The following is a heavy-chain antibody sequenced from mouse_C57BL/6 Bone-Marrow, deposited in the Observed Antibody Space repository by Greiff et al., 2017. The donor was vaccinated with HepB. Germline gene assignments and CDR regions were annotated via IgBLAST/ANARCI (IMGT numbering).Heavy chain of an antibody. CDR3: ARMGDYDVAY. CDR1: GFTFSSYG. J-gene: IGHJ3*01. CDR2: ISSGGSYT. V-gene: IGHV5-6*01. Sequence: EVNLVESGGDLVKPGGSLKLSCAASGFTFSSYGMSWVRQTPDKRLEWVATISSGGSYTYYPDSVKGRFTISRDNAKNTLYLQMSSLKSEDTAMYYCARMGDYDVAYWGQGTLVTVSA. D-gene: IGHD2-4*01.